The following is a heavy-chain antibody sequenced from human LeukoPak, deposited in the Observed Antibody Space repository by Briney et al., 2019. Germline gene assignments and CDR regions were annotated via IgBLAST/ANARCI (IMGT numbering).Heavy chain of an antibody. V-gene: IGHV3-7*01. J-gene: IGHJ4*02. D-gene: IGHD3-10*01. CDR2: IKQDGSEK. CDR3: ARDFRITYYYGSGSYYLDY. CDR1: GFTFSSYW. Sequence: PGGSLRLSCAASGFTFSSYWMSWVRQAPRKGLEWVANIKQDGSEKYYVDSVKGRFTISRDNAKNSLYLQMNSLRAEDTAVYYCARDFRITYYYGSGSYYLDYWGQGTLVTVSS.